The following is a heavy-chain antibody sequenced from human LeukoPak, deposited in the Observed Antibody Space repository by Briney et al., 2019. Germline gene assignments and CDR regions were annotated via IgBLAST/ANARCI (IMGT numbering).Heavy chain of an antibody. CDR2: IESDGSTT. CDR3: ARGYGSSGNEKIFDY. D-gene: IGHD6-19*01. Sequence: GGSLRLSCAASGFTFSSYWMHWVRRAPGKGREWVSRIESDGSTTSYADSVKGRFTISRDNAKNTLYLQMNSLRAEDTAVYYCARGYGSSGNEKIFDYWGQGTLVTVSS. CDR1: GFTFSSYW. V-gene: IGHV3-74*01. J-gene: IGHJ4*02.